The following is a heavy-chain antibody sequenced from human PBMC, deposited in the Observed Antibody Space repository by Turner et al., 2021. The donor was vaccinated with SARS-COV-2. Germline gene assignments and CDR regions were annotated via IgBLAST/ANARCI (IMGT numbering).Heavy chain of an antibody. CDR2: ISYDGSNK. J-gene: IGHJ4*02. D-gene: IGHD1-26*01. V-gene: IGHV3-30-3*01. CDR1: GFTFSSYA. Sequence: QVQLVESGGGVVQPGWFLRLPCAASGFTFSSYAMHWVRQAPGKGLEWVAVISYDGSNKYYADSVKGRFTISRDNSKNTLYLQMNSLRAEDTAVYYCARGGGGNYFYFDYWGQGTLVTVSS. CDR3: ARGGGGNYFYFDY.